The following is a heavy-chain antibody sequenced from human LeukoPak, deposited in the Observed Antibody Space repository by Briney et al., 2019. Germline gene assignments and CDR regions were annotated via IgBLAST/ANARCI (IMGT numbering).Heavy chain of an antibody. Sequence: SETLSLTCAVYGGSFSGYYWSWIRQPPGRGLEWIGEINHSGSTNYNPSLKSRVTISVDTSKSQFSLKLSSVTAADTAVYYCARAAAGFDYWGQGTLVTVSS. J-gene: IGHJ4*02. D-gene: IGHD6-13*01. V-gene: IGHV4-34*01. CDR3: ARAAAGFDY. CDR1: GGSFSGYY. CDR2: INHSGST.